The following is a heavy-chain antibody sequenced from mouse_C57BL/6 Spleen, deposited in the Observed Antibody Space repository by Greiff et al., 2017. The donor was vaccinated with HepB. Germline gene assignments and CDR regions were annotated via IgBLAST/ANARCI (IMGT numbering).Heavy chain of an antibody. CDR3: ARGYGNYWYFDV. CDR1: GYTFTSYW. D-gene: IGHD2-1*01. Sequence: QVQLQQPGAELVKPGASVKLSCKASGYTFTSYWMHWVKQRPGQGLEWIGMIHPNSGSTNYNEKFKSKATLTVDKSSSTAYMQRSSLTSEDSAVYYGARGYGNYWYFDVWGTGTTVTVSS. CDR2: IHPNSGST. J-gene: IGHJ1*03. V-gene: IGHV1-64*01.